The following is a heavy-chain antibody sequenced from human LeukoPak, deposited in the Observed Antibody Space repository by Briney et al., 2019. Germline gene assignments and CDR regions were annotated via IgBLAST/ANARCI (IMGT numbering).Heavy chain of an antibody. Sequence: SVKVSFKASGYTFIAHYMHWVRQAPGQGLEWMGWINPNGGGTNYAQKFQGRVTMTRDTSISTAYMDLSSLTSDDTAIYYCARSTPTRHLNWFDPWGQGTLVTVSS. V-gene: IGHV1-2*02. J-gene: IGHJ5*02. CDR3: ARSTPTRHLNWFDP. CDR2: INPNGGGT. D-gene: IGHD5/OR15-5a*01. CDR1: GYTFIAHY.